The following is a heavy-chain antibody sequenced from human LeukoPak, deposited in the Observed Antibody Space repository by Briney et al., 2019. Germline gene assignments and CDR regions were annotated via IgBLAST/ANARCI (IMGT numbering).Heavy chain of an antibody. J-gene: IGHJ5*02. CDR1: GYTFTSYG. V-gene: IGHV1-18*01. Sequence: GASVKVSCKASGYTFTSYGISWVRQAPGQGLEWMGWISAYNGNTNYAQKLQGRVTMTTDTSTSTAYMELRSLRSDDTAVYYCARGEGSSGYSGYDLWYNWFDPWGQGTLVTVSS. CDR2: ISAYNGNT. CDR3: ARGEGSSGYSGYDLWYNWFDP. D-gene: IGHD5-12*01.